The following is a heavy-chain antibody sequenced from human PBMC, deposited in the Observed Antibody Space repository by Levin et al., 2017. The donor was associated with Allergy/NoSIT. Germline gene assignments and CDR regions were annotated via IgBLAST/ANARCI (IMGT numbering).Heavy chain of an antibody. D-gene: IGHD6-13*01. CDR1: GFTFSDHY. V-gene: IGHV3-72*01. J-gene: IGHJ4*02. CDR3: TRVSGSITWSLDY. Sequence: QAGGSLRLSCAASGFTFSDHYMDWVRQAPGKGLEWVGRIRNKANSYTTEYATSVRGRFTVSRDDSNNSVYLQMNSLTTEDTAIYYCTRVSGSITWSLDYWGQGTLVTVSS. CDR2: IRNKANSYTT.